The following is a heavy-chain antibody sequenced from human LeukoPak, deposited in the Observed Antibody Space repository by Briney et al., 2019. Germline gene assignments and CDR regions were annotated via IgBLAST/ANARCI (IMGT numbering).Heavy chain of an antibody. Sequence: SVKVSCKASGGTFSSYAISWVRQAPGQGLEWMGRIIPILGLANYAQKFQGRVTITADKSTGTAYMELSSLRSEDTAVYYCARKDTVMVTGGNWFDPWGQGTLVTVSS. D-gene: IGHD5-18*01. V-gene: IGHV1-69*04. J-gene: IGHJ5*02. CDR2: IIPILGLA. CDR1: GGTFSSYA. CDR3: ARKDTVMVTGGNWFDP.